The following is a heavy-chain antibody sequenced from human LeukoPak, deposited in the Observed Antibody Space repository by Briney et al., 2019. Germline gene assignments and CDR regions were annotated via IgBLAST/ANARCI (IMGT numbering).Heavy chain of an antibody. CDR3: ARDQGIVGATAFDI. D-gene: IGHD1-26*01. V-gene: IGHV4-4*02. J-gene: IGHJ3*02. CDR1: GDSISSSNW. Sequence: PSGTLSLTCAVSGDSISSSNWWSWVRQPPGKGLEWIGEIFHSGSTNYNPSLKSRVTISVDKSKNQFSLKLNSVTAADTAEYYCARDQGIVGATAFDIWGQGTMVTVSS. CDR2: IFHSGST.